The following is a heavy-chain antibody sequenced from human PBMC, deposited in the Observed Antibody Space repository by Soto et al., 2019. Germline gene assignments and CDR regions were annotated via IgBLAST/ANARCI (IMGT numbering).Heavy chain of an antibody. CDR2: IWYDGSNK. CDR1: GFTFSSYA. CDR3: ARELPISYGMDV. J-gene: IGHJ6*02. V-gene: IGHV3-33*08. Sequence: SLRLSCAASGFTFSSYAMHWVRQAPGKGLEWVAVIWYDGSNKYYADSVKGRFTISRDNSKNTLYLQMNSLRAEDTAVYYCARELPISYGMDVWGQGTTVTVSS. D-gene: IGHD5-12*01.